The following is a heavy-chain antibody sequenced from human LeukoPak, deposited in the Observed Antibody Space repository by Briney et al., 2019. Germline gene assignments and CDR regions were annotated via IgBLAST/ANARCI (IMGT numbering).Heavy chain of an antibody. Sequence: GASVKLSCKSSGGTCSSYAISYVRQAPRQALEWRGGINPILRTAHHAQKFQSRVTITADESTSTAYMELSSLRSEDTAVYYCASTHSSSWYSWDYWGQGTLVTVAS. CDR2: INPILRTA. V-gene: IGHV1-69*13. CDR1: GGTCSSYA. CDR3: ASTHSSSWYSWDY. J-gene: IGHJ4*02. D-gene: IGHD6-13*01.